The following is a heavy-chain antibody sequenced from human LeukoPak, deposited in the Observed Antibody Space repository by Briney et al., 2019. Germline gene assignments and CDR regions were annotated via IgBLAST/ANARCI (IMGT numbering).Heavy chain of an antibody. J-gene: IGHJ4*02. CDR1: GFTFSSYW. CDR2: IKQDGSEK. V-gene: IGHV3-7*01. D-gene: IGHD4-17*01. Sequence: GGYLRLSCAASGFTFSSYWMSWVRQAPGKGLEWVANIKQDGSEKYYVDSVKGRFTISRDNAKNSLYLQMNSLRAEDTAVYYCARGGGIYGDYWYYWGQGTLVTVSS. CDR3: ARGGGIYGDYWYY.